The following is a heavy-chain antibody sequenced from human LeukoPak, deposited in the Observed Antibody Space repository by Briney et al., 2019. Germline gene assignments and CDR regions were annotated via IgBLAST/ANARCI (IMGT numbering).Heavy chain of an antibody. V-gene: IGHV4-61*02. CDR3: ARGGSGWNYYYYYMDV. J-gene: IGHJ6*03. CDR1: GGSISSGSYY. D-gene: IGHD6-19*01. Sequence: PSQTLSLTCTVSGGSISSGSYYWSWIRQPAGKGLEWIGRIYTSGSTNYNPSLKSRVTISVDTSKNQFSMKMSSVTDADTAVYYCARGGSGWNYYYYYMDVWGKGTTVTISS. CDR2: IYTSGST.